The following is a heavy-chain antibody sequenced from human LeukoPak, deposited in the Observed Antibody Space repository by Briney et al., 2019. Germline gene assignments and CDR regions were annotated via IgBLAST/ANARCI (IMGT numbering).Heavy chain of an antibody. CDR2: IENDGSRT. D-gene: IGHD5-12*01. J-gene: IGHJ6*02. Sequence: GGSLRLSCAASGFILSDYWMHSVRHRPGGGLVHVSRIENDGSRTVYADSVKGRFTVSRDDAKNTMYLQMNSLRAEDTAIYYCAKGGHKLDIQATRYYYGVDDWGQGTTVTVSS. V-gene: IGHV3-74*03. CDR3: AKGGHKLDIQATRYYYGVDD. CDR1: GFILSDYW.